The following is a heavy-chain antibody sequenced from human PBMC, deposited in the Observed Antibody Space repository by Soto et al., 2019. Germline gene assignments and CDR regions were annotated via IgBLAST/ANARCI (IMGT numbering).Heavy chain of an antibody. D-gene: IGHD2-2*01. CDR2: IIPITATA. J-gene: IGHJ6*02. Sequence: QVPLVQSGAEVKKPGSSVKVSCKASGGTFGSYAISWVRQAPGQGLEWMGGIIPITATANYAQKFQGRVTITADESTSTASMQLSSLRSEDTAVYYCARSQGSSTSLEIYYYYYYGMEVWGQETTVTVSS. CDR3: ARSQGSSTSLEIYYYYYYGMEV. V-gene: IGHV1-69*01. CDR1: GGTFGSYA.